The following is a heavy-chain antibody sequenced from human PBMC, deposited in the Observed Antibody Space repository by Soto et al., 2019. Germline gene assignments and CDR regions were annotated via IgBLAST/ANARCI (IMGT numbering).Heavy chain of an antibody. CDR3: ARAKYTNYVHYFYL. D-gene: IGHD3-16*01. CDR1: GFTFRNYY. Sequence: GGSLRLSCAASGFTFRNYYMTWMRQTPGKGLEWISTITSSGGSTYYAASVKGRVTISRDNANNSLYLQMTGLRAEDTALYYCARAKYTNYVHYFYLWGQGPMVTVSS. CDR2: ITSSGGST. J-gene: IGHJ5*02. V-gene: IGHV3-11*01.